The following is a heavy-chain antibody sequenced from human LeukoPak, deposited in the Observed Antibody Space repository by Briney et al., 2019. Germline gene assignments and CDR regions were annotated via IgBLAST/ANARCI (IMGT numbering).Heavy chain of an antibody. Sequence: PGRSLRLSCAASGFTFSGYGMHWVRQAPGKGLEWVAVIWYDGSNKYYADSVKGRFTISRDNSNNTLYLQMNSMRAEDTAVYYCARDGYGYNVAYDYWGQGTLVTVSS. CDR2: IWYDGSNK. CDR3: ARDGYGYNVAYDY. CDR1: GFTFSGYG. D-gene: IGHD5-24*01. V-gene: IGHV3-33*01. J-gene: IGHJ4*02.